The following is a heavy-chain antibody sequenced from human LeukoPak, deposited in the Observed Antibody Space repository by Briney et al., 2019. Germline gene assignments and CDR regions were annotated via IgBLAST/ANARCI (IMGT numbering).Heavy chain of an antibody. D-gene: IGHD3-3*01. CDR1: GFTVSSNY. J-gene: IGHJ6*03. CDR2: IYSGGST. Sequence: GGSLRLSCAAFGFTVSSNYMSWVRQAPGKGLEWVSVIYSGGSTYYADSVKGRFTISRDNSKNTLYLQMNSLRAEDTAVYYCARDRGDYDFWSGTTYYYMDVWGKGTTVTVSS. CDR3: ARDRGDYDFWSGTTYYYMDV. V-gene: IGHV3-53*01.